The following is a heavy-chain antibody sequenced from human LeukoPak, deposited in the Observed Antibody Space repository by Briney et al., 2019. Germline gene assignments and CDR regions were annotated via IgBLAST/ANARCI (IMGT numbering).Heavy chain of an antibody. D-gene: IGHD3-22*01. Sequence: SETLSLTCTVSGGSISSYYWSWIRQPPGKGLEWIGYIYYSGSTNYNPSLKSRVTISIDTSKNQFSLKLSSVTAADTAVYYCARGQRDYYYDSSGYYFDYWGQGTLATVSS. CDR1: GGSISSYY. CDR2: IYYSGST. V-gene: IGHV4-59*01. J-gene: IGHJ4*02. CDR3: ARGQRDYYYDSSGYYFDY.